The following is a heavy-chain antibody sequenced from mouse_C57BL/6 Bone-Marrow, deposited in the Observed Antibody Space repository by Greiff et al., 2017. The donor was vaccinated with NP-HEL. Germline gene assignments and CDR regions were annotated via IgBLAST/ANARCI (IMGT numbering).Heavy chain of an antibody. D-gene: IGHD1-1*01. CDR3: ARGGYYYYGSSYYFDY. V-gene: IGHV2-2*01. Sequence: QVHVKQSGPGLVQPSQSLSITCTVSGFSLTSYGVHWVRQSPGKGLEWLGVIWSGGSTDYNAAFISRLSISKDNSKSQVFFKMNSRQADDKAIYYCARGGYYYYGSSYYFDYWGQGTTLTVSS. CDR2: IWSGGST. CDR1: GFSLTSYG. J-gene: IGHJ2*01.